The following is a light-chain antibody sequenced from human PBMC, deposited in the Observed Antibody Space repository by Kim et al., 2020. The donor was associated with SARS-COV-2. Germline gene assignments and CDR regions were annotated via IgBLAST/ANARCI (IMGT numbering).Light chain of an antibody. CDR2: DAS. Sequence: SSGESAAPSCRASQSVSSSYSAWYQQKPGQAPRLLIYDASSRATGIPDRFSGSGSGTDFTLTISRLEPEDFAVYYCQQYGSSPQTFGQGTKVDIK. CDR1: QSVSSSY. J-gene: IGKJ1*01. CDR3: QQYGSSPQT. V-gene: IGKV3-20*01.